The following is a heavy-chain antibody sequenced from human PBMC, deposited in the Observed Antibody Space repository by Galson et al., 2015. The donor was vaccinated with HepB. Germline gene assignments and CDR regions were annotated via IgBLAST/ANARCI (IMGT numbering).Heavy chain of an antibody. CDR1: GDSIKNYY. Sequence: SETLSLTCTVSGDSIKNYYWSWIRQPPGKGLEWIGSIFYSDNTKFNPSLKSRLTLSVDTSKNQCSLNLTSVTAADTAVYYCARHGLGATLDYIDLWGQGALVTVSS. J-gene: IGHJ4*02. D-gene: IGHD2-15*01. CDR3: ARHGLGATLDYIDL. V-gene: IGHV4-59*08. CDR2: IFYSDNT.